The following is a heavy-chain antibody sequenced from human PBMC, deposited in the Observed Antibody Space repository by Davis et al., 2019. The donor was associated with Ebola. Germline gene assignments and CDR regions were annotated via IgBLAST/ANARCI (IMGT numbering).Heavy chain of an antibody. CDR2: IKQDGSNK. J-gene: IGHJ6*02. V-gene: IGHV3-7*01. CDR1: GFTFSNAW. Sequence: GESLKISCAASGFTFSNAWMSWVRQAPGKGLEWVASIKQDGSNKYYVDSVKGRFTISRDNAKNSLYLQMNSLRVEDTAVYYCLYGMDVWGQGTTVTVSS. CDR3: LYGMDV.